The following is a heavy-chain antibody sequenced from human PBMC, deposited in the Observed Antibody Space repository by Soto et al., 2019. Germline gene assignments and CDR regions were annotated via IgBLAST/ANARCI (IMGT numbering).Heavy chain of an antibody. Sequence: QVQLVQSGAEVREPGASVKVSCKASGYSFTSLDINWVRQTTGQGLEWMGWMQPSSGRTGYAQKFQGRVTMTRDTSINTAYMELSSLTSDDTAFYYCARSVTAGVDYWGQGTLVTVSS. D-gene: IGHD1-26*01. J-gene: IGHJ4*02. CDR3: ARSVTAGVDY. CDR1: GYSFTSLD. CDR2: MQPSSGRT. V-gene: IGHV1-8*01.